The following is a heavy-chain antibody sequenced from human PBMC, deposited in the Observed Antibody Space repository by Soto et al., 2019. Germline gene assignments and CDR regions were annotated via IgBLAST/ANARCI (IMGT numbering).Heavy chain of an antibody. CDR3: ARDTLGGAYDFLH. CDR1: GFTVSNLY. Sequence: EVQLVESGGGLVQPGGSLRLSCAASGFTVSNLYMTWVRQAPGKGLQWVAVISSGGSTYYADSVKGRFTISRDNSKNTLYLEMNSLRAEDTAVYYCARDTLGGAYDFLHGGQGNLVTVSS. V-gene: IGHV3-66*01. CDR2: ISSGGST. D-gene: IGHD3-3*01. J-gene: IGHJ4*02.